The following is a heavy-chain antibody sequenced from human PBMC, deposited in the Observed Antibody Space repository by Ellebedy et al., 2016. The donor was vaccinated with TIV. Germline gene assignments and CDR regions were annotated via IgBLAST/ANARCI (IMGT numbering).Heavy chain of an antibody. CDR2: LSRSGDST. CDR1: GCTFSNYA. D-gene: IGHD1-26*01. J-gene: IGHJ6*02. Sequence: GESLKISCAASGCTFSNYALSWVRQAPGKGLEWVSALSRSGDSTSYADSVKGRFTISRDNSKNTLYLQMNSLRAEDTAVYYCARGGVVGPYGMDVWGQGTTVTVSS. V-gene: IGHV3-23*01. CDR3: ARGGVVGPYGMDV.